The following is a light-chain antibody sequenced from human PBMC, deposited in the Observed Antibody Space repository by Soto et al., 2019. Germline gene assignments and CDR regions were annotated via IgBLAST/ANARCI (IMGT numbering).Light chain of an antibody. V-gene: IGLV2-14*01. CDR1: SSDVGGYNY. CDR2: EVS. Sequence: QSVLTQPASVSGSPGQSITISCTGTSSDVGGYNYVSWYQQHPGKAPKLMIYEVSNRPSGVSNRFSGSKSGNTASLTISGLQAEDEADYYCCSYTSSSTPGVVFGGGTQLTVL. J-gene: IGLJ2*01. CDR3: CSYTSSSTPGVV.